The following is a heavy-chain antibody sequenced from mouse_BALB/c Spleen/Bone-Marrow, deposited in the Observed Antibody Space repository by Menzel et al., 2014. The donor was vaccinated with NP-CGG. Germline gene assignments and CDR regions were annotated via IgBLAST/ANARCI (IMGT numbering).Heavy chain of an antibody. J-gene: IGHJ4*01. CDR1: GFTFSGFW. V-gene: IGHV11-2*02. CDR2: INSDGSAI. D-gene: IGHD2-10*01. Sequence: EVQVVESGGGLVQPGGSRGLSCEGSGFTFSGFWMSWVRQTPGKTLEWIGDINSDGSAINYAPSIKDRFTIFRDNDKSTLYLQMSNVRSEDTATYFCMISYYGNHYAMDYWGQGTSVTVSS. CDR3: MISYYGNHYAMDY.